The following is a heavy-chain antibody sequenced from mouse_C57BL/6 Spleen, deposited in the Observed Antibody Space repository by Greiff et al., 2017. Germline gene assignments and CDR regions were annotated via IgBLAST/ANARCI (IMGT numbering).Heavy chain of an antibody. Sequence: QVQLKQPGAELVKPGASVKMSCKASGYTFTSYWITWVKQRPGQGLEWIGDIYPGSGSTNYNEKFKSKATLTVDTSSRTAYMQLSSLTSEDSAVYYCARDDYEDYYAMDYWGQGTSVTVSS. V-gene: IGHV1-55*01. CDR3: ARDDYEDYYAMDY. D-gene: IGHD2-4*01. J-gene: IGHJ4*01. CDR2: IYPGSGST. CDR1: GYTFTSYW.